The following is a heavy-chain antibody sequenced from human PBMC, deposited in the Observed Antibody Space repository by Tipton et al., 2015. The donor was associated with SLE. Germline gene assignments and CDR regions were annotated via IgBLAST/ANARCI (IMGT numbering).Heavy chain of an antibody. Sequence: TLSLTCTVSGGSIISYYWTWIRQPAGKGLEWIGRIYSSGKANYNTSLQSRVTISIDTSKNQFSLKLSSVTAADTAVYYCAATTMSIGGAFDIWGQGTMVTVSS. D-gene: IGHD6-6*01. CDR1: GGSIISYY. J-gene: IGHJ3*02. CDR3: AATTMSIGGAFDI. V-gene: IGHV4-4*07. CDR2: IYSSGKA.